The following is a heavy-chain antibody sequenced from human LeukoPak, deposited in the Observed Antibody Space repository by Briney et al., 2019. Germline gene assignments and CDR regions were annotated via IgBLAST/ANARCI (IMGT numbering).Heavy chain of an antibody. CDR2: IYYSGST. D-gene: IGHD2-15*01. Sequence: SETLSLTCTVSGDSFRSYDWSWIRQPPGKGLEWIGYIYYSGSTNYNPSLKSRVTISVDTSKNQFSLKLNSVTAADTAVYYCARVDSSDAGNFDYWGQGTLVTVSS. J-gene: IGHJ4*02. CDR3: ARVDSSDAGNFDY. V-gene: IGHV4-59*01. CDR1: GDSFRSYD.